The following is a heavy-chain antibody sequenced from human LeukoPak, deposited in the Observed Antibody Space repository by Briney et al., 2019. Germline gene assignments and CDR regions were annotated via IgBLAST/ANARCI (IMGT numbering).Heavy chain of an antibody. CDR2: ISSIGTTI. CDR1: GFTFSIYE. J-gene: IGHJ4*02. D-gene: IGHD3-10*01. CDR3: AREEEWYASGTYYKGFDS. Sequence: GGSLRLSCAASGFTFSIYEMNWVRQAPGKGLEWVSYISSIGTTIYYADSVKGRFTISRDNAKNSLYLQMNSLRADDTAVYYCAREEEWYASGTYYKGFDSWGQGTLVTVSS. V-gene: IGHV3-48*03.